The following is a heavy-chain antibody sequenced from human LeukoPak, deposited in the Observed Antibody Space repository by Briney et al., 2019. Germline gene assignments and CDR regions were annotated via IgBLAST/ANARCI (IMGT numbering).Heavy chain of an antibody. V-gene: IGHV3-21*01. CDR3: ARDGDNVAGTRGYFDY. Sequence: PGGSLRLSCAASGFSFTAYAMSWFRQTPGKGLEWVSSISGSSSYIYYADSVKGRLTISRNNAKNSLYLQMNSLRAEDTAVYYCARDGDNVAGTRGYFDYWGQGTLVTVSS. J-gene: IGHJ4*02. D-gene: IGHD6-19*01. CDR2: ISGSSSYI. CDR1: GFSFTAYA.